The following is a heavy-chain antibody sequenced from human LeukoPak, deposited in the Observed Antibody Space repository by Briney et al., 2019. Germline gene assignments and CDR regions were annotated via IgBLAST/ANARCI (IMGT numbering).Heavy chain of an antibody. Sequence: GGSLRLSCAASGFTFSVYAMHWVRQAPGKGLEWVAIISYDGSNKYYADSVKGRFTISRDNSKNTVYLQMNSLRAEDTAVYYCARGHDSSAFHALDSWGHGILVTVSS. CDR2: ISYDGSNK. V-gene: IGHV3-30*04. J-gene: IGHJ5*01. CDR1: GFTFSVYA. CDR3: ARGHDSSAFHALDS. D-gene: IGHD3-22*01.